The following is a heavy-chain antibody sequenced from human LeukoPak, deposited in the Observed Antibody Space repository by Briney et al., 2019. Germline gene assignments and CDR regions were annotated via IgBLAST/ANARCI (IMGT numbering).Heavy chain of an antibody. V-gene: IGHV3-23*01. CDR1: GFTFSTYA. Sequence: GGSLRLSCAASGFTFSTYAMSWVRQAPGKGLEWVSTISGSGGSTYYADSVKGRFTIPRDNSKNTLYLQMNSLRVEDTAVCYCAKGSAPKYYFDYWGQGTLVTVSS. CDR2: ISGSGGST. J-gene: IGHJ4*02. CDR3: AKGSAPKYYFDY.